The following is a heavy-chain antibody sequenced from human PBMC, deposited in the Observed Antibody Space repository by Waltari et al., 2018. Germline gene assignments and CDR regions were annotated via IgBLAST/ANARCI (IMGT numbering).Heavy chain of an antibody. J-gene: IGHJ4*02. CDR3: ARTKIAAAVVVTAFDY. CDR2: IYYSGST. Sequence: QVQLQESGPGLVKPSQTLSLTCTVSGGSISSGGYYWSWIRQHPGKGLEWIGYIYYSGSTYYNPSLNSRVTISVDTSKNQFSLKLSSVTAADTAVYYCARTKIAAAVVVTAFDYWGQGTLVTVSS. V-gene: IGHV4-31*03. D-gene: IGHD6-13*01. CDR1: GGSISSGGYY.